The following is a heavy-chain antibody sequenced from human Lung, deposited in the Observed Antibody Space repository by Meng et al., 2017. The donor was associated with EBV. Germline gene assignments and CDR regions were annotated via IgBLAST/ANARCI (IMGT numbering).Heavy chain of an antibody. Sequence: VQLQEPGPGLVKPSQTLSLTCTVSGGSMSSGNNYWSWIRQHPGKGLEYIGYIYYSGSTYYNPSLKSRVIISVDTSKNQFSLRLNSVTAADTAVYYCVSLYGDSSVWYLDLWGRGTLVTVSS. D-gene: IGHD4-17*01. V-gene: IGHV4-31*02. CDR2: IYYSGST. CDR1: GGSMSSGNNY. J-gene: IGHJ2*01. CDR3: VSLYGDSSVWYLDL.